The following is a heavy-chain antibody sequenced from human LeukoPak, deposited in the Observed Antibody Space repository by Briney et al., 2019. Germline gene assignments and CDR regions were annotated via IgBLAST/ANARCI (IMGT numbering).Heavy chain of an antibody. Sequence: GASVNVSCKASGYTFNSYGISWVRQAPGQGLEWMGGISAYNGNTNYAQKLQGRVTMTTDTSTSTAYMELRSLRSDDAAVYYCARGTEDIVVVELDYWGQGTLVTLSS. CDR2: ISAYNGNT. D-gene: IGHD2-15*01. CDR3: ARGTEDIVVVELDY. J-gene: IGHJ4*02. CDR1: GYTFNSYG. V-gene: IGHV1-18*01.